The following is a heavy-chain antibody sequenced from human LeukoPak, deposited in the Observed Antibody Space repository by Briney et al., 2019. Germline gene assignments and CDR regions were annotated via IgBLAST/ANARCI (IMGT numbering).Heavy chain of an antibody. V-gene: IGHV4-4*07. CDR2: IYTSGST. Sequence: SETLSLTCTVSGGSISSQYWSWTRQPAGKGLEWIGRIYTSGSTNYNPSLKSRVTMSLDTSKNQFSLKLNSVTAADTAVYYCGRSRGYSYGYVDYWGQGTLVTVSS. CDR1: GGSISSQY. J-gene: IGHJ4*02. CDR3: GRSRGYSYGYVDY. D-gene: IGHD5-18*01.